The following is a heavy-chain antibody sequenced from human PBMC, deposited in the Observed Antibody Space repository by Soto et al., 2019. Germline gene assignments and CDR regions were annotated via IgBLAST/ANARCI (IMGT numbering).Heavy chain of an antibody. D-gene: IGHD2-21*02. V-gene: IGHV1-3*01. CDR3: ASVIGGDSEYYFDF. CDR1: GYTFTSYA. CDR2: INAGNGNT. J-gene: IGHJ4*02. Sequence: ASVKVSCKASGYTFTSYAMHWVRQAPGQRLEWMGWINAGNGNTKYSQKFQGGVTITRDTSASTAYMELRSVTAADSAMYYCASVIGGDSEYYFDFWGQGALVTVSS.